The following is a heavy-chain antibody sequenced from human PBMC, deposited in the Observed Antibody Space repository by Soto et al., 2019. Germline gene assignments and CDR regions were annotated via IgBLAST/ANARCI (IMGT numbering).Heavy chain of an antibody. D-gene: IGHD2-15*01. CDR1: GFTVSSKY. V-gene: IGHV3-66*01. CDR3: GRDDVLCDGGRCYGIPLDV. CDR2: IQSGGTT. Sequence: GGSLRLSCAASGFTVSSKYMTWVRQAPGKGLEWVSLIQSGGTTYYADSVKGRFTISRDTSENTLHLQMDSLRVEDTAVYYCGRDDVLCDGGRCYGIPLDVWGKGTKVTVSS. J-gene: IGHJ6*04.